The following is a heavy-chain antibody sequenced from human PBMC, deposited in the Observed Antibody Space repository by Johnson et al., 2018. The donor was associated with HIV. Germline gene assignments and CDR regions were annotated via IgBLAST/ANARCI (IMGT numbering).Heavy chain of an antibody. J-gene: IGHJ3*02. CDR2: ISYDGSNK. Sequence: GVVQPGRSLRLSCAASGFTFSSYAMHWVRQAPGKGLEWVAVISYDGSNKYYADSVKGRFTISRDNAKNSLYLQTNSLRAEDTALYYCVRGGLGYQNIHDALDIWGQGTMVTVSS. CDR1: GFTFSSYA. D-gene: IGHD2-2*01. CDR3: VRGGLGYQNIHDALDI. V-gene: IGHV3-30-3*01.